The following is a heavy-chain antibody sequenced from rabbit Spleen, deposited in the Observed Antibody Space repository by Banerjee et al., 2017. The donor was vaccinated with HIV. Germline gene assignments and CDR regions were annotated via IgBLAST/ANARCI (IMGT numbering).Heavy chain of an antibody. CDR2: FDPIFGGT. Sequence: QLKETGGGLVRPGGSLTLSCKASGFDFSSYYMSWVRQAPGKGLEWIGYFDPIFGGTYYASWVNGQFTISSHNAQNTLYLQLNSLTAADTATYFCVREVAAKFSLWGPGTLVTVS. CDR3: VREVAAKFSL. D-gene: IGHD4-1*01. CDR1: GFDFSSYY. V-gene: IGHV1S7*01. J-gene: IGHJ4*01.